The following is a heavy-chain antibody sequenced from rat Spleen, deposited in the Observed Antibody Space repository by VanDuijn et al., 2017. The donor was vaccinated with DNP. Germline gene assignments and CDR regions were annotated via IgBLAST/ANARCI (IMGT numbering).Heavy chain of an antibody. Sequence: EVQVLESGGGLVQPGNSLKLSCATSGFTFSTAWMYWYRQFPEKRLEWVARIKAKSNNYATDYTESVKGRFTISRDDSKSSIYLQMNNLKEEETAIYCCAGGLMDAWGQGTSVTVSS. D-gene: IGHD4-3*01. V-gene: IGHV6-6*01. CDR3: AGGLMDA. CDR2: IKAKSNNYAT. J-gene: IGHJ4*01. CDR1: GFTFSTAW.